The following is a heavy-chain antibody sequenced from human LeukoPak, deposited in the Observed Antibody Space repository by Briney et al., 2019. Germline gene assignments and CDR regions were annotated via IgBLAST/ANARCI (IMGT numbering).Heavy chain of an antibody. D-gene: IGHD5-18*01. J-gene: IGHJ4*02. CDR3: ARGTDTAMVVDY. Sequence: SETLSLTCTVSGGSISSYYWSWIQQPPGKGLEWIGYIYYSGSTNYNPSLKSQVTISVDTSKNQFSLKLSSVTAADTAVYYCARGTDTAMVVDYWGQGTLVTVSS. CDR1: GGSISSYY. CDR2: IYYSGST. V-gene: IGHV4-59*01.